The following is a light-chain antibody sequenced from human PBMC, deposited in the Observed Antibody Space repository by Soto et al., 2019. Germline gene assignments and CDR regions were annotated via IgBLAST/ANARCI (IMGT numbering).Light chain of an antibody. Sequence: QSVLTQPPSVSAAPGQKVTISCSGGKSNIGNNFVSWYKHLPGTAPKVLIYDNSQRPSWIPVRFSASKSGTSATLGITGLQTGDDADYYCGTWDSSLSVVVFGTGTKVTVL. CDR1: KSNIGNNF. CDR3: GTWDSSLSVVV. V-gene: IGLV1-51*01. CDR2: DNS. J-gene: IGLJ1*01.